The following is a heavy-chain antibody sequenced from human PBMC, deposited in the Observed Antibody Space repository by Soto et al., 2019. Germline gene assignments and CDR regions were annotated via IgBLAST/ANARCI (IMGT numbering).Heavy chain of an antibody. J-gene: IGHJ5*02. D-gene: IGHD2-21*01. V-gene: IGHV4-31*03. Sequence: SETLSLTCSVSGGSINSGGYHWTWIRQHPEKGLEWIGYIYYRGNTYYNPSLRSRLTISVDTSKNQFSLNLTSVTAADTAVYYCARTSDLGFRVWFDPWGQGTLVTVSS. CDR3: ARTSDLGFRVWFDP. CDR1: GGSINSGGYH. CDR2: IYYRGNT.